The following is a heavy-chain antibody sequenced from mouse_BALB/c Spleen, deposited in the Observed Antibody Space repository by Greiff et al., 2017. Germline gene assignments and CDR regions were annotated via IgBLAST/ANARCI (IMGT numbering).Heavy chain of an antibody. Sequence: EVKLMESGGGLVKPGGSLKLSCAASGFTFSSYAMSWVRQSPEKRLEWVAEISSGGSYTYYPDTVTGRFTISRDNAKNTLYLEMSSLRSEDTAMYYCARDLYDREVDYWGQGTSVTVSS. CDR2: ISSGGSYT. J-gene: IGHJ4*01. CDR1: GFTFSSYA. CDR3: ARDLYDREVDY. V-gene: IGHV5-9-4*01. D-gene: IGHD2-3*01.